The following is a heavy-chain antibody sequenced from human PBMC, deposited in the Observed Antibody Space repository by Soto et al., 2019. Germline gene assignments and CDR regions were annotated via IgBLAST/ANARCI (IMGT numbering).Heavy chain of an antibody. V-gene: IGHV3-53*02. CDR2: IHSDGRT. J-gene: IGHJ4*02. Sequence: EVQLVETGGGLIQPGGSLRLSCAASGFTFSISYMSWVRQAPGKGLEWVSIIHSDGRTYHADSVKGRFTISRDYSKNILYLQMNNLRAEDTAMYYCARVGGGSGSPPAIDYWGQGTLVTVSS. CDR3: ARVGGGSGSPPAIDY. D-gene: IGHD3-10*01. CDR1: GFTFSISY.